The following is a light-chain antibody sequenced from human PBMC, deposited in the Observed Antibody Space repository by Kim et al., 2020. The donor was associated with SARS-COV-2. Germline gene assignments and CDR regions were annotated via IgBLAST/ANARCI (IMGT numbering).Light chain of an antibody. V-gene: IGLV2-14*03. Sequence: QSVTISCTGTSGNVGGYNYVSWYQQHPGKAPKLMIYDVSNRPSGVSNRFSGSKSGTTASLTISGLQAEDEADYYCSSYTSSSTLVVFGGGTQLTVL. CDR2: DVS. CDR3: SSYTSSSTLVV. J-gene: IGLJ2*01. CDR1: SGNVGGYNY.